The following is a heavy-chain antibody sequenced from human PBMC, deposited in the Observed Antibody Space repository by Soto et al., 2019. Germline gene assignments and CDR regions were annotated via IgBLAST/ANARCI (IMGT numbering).Heavy chain of an antibody. CDR2: INAGNGNT. CDR3: ARDRVYGSGRYIYYFDY. V-gene: IGHV1-3*01. Sequence: ASVKGSCKASGYTLTSYAMHWVRQAPGQRLEWMGWINAGNGNTKYSQKFQGRVTITRDTSASTAYMELSSLRSEDTAVYYCARDRVYGSGRYIYYFDYWGQGTLVTVSS. D-gene: IGHD3-10*01. J-gene: IGHJ4*02. CDR1: GYTLTSYA.